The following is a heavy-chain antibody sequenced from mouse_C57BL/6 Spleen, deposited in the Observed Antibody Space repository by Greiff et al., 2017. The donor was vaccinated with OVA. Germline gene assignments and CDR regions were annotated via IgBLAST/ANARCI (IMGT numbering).Heavy chain of an antibody. CDR3: ARDTTRAMDY. V-gene: IGHV1-55*01. Sequence: QVQLQQPGAELVKPGASVKMSCKASGYTFTSYWITWVKQRPGQGLEWIGDIYPGDGDTNYNGKFKGKATLTADKSSSTAYMQLSSLTSEDSAVYFCARDTTRAMDYWGQGTSVTVSS. J-gene: IGHJ4*01. CDR2: IYPGDGDT. CDR1: GYTFTSYW. D-gene: IGHD1-1*01.